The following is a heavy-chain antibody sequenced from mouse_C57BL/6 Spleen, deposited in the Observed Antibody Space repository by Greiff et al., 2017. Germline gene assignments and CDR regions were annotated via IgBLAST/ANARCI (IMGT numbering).Heavy chain of an antibody. J-gene: IGHJ4*01. CDR2: ISYDGSN. CDR1: GYSITSGYY. CDR3: ARGGLENAMDY. Sequence: EVKLMESGPGLVKPSPSLSLTCSVTGYSITSGYYWNWIRQFPGNKLEWMGYISYDGSNNYNPSLKNRISITRDTSTNQFFLKLNSVTTEDTATYYCARGGLENAMDYWGQGTSVTVSS. V-gene: IGHV3-6*01. D-gene: IGHD2-10*02.